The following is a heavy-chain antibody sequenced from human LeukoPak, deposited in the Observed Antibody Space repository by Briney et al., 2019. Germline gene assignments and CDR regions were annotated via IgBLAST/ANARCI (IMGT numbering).Heavy chain of an antibody. J-gene: IGHJ6*03. CDR1: GFTFSSYA. CDR2: LSYDGSNK. CDR3: ARGPRVGAAGFVYYHYIDV. D-gene: IGHD1-26*01. V-gene: IGHV3-30*04. Sequence: PGGALRLSCAASGFTFSSYAMHWVGQAPGKGLERVAVLSYDGSNKYYADSVKGRFTISRDISKNTLYLQMNSLRPEDTAVYYCARGPRVGAAGFVYYHYIDVWGKGTTVTVSS.